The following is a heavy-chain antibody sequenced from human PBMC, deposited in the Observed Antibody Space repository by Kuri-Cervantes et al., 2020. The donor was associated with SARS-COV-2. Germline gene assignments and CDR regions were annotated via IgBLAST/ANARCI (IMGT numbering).Heavy chain of an antibody. Sequence: GSLRLSCTVSAGSICSSSYYWGWIRQPPGKGLEWIGSIYYSGSTYYNPSLKSRVTISVDTSKNQFSLKLSSVTAADTAVYYCARTQGVAARRGDHNWFDPWGQGTLVTVSS. V-gene: IGHV4-39*01. CDR3: ARTQGVAARRGDHNWFDP. CDR1: AGSICSSSYY. J-gene: IGHJ5*02. CDR2: IYYSGST. D-gene: IGHD6-6*01.